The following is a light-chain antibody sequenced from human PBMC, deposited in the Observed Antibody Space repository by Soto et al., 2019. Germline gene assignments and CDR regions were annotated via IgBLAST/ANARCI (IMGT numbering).Light chain of an antibody. CDR1: QSISSY. J-gene: IGKJ2*01. CDR2: AAS. CDR3: QQSYSTPYT. Sequence: DIQMTQSPSSLSASVGDRVTITCRASQSISSYLNWYQQKPGKATKVLIYAASSLQSGVPSRFSGSGSGTDFTLTISSLQPEDFATYYCQQSYSTPYTFGQGTKLEIK. V-gene: IGKV1-39*01.